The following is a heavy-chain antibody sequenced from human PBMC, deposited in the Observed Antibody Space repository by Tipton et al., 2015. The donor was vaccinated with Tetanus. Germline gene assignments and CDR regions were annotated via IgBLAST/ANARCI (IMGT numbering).Heavy chain of an antibody. CDR2: IYYNGDT. CDR1: GGSLRSGDHY. V-gene: IGHV4-61*03. CDR3: VRSHVFRLTLFGEEIPRSGRFDP. D-gene: IGHD3-3*01. J-gene: IGHJ5*02. Sequence: LSLTCTVSGGSLRSGDHYWNWIRQSPGKGLEWLGNIYYNGDTDYNPSLRGRATISLDKAKNHFSLRLRSVTAADTALYYCVRSHVFRLTLFGEEIPRSGRFDPWGQGTLVTVSS.